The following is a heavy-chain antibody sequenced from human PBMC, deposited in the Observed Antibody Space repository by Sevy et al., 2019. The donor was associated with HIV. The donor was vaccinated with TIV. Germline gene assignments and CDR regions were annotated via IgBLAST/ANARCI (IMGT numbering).Heavy chain of an antibody. CDR3: AKETYDFTRGYLFDY. D-gene: IGHD3-3*01. CDR1: GFTFSSYA. CDR2: ISGSGGST. J-gene: IGHJ4*02. V-gene: IGHV3-23*01. Sequence: GGSLRLSCPASGFTFSSYAMSWVRQAPGKGLEWVSAISGSGGSTYDADSVKGRFTISRDNSKNTLYLQMNSLRAEDTAVYYCAKETYDFTRGYLFDYWGQGTLVTVSS.